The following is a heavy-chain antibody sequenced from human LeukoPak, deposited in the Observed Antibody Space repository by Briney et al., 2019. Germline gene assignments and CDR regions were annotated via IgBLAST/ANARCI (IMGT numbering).Heavy chain of an antibody. CDR1: GFTFSSYS. V-gene: IGHV3-21*01. D-gene: IGHD3-16*01. J-gene: IGHJ6*02. Sequence: AGGSLRLSCATSGFTFSSYSMNWVRQAPGKGLEWVSSISSSSSYIYYADSVKGRFTISRDNAKSSLYLQMNSLRAEDTAVYYCARDWGYYYYYGMDVWGQGTTVTVSS. CDR2: ISSSSSYI. CDR3: ARDWGYYYYYGMDV.